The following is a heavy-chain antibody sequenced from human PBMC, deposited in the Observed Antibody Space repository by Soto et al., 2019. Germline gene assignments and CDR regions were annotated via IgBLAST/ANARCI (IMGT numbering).Heavy chain of an antibody. CDR3: AKNGELGPTTVDY. D-gene: IGHD1-26*01. J-gene: IGHJ4*02. V-gene: IGHV3-23*01. CDR1: GFTFSSYA. CDR2: ISGSGGYT. Sequence: RLSCAASGFTFSSYAMSWVRQAPGEGLEWVSSISGSGGYTYYADSVKGRFTISRDNSRNTLYLQMSSLRAEDTAVYYCAKNGELGPTTVDYWCQRTLVTDSA.